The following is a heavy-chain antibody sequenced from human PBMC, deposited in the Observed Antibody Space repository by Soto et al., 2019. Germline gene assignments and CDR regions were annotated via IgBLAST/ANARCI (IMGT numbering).Heavy chain of an antibody. V-gene: IGHV1-18*01. D-gene: IGHD6-13*01. CDR2: ISAYNGNT. CDR3: ARFDSSIEEGYWFDP. Sequence: GASVKVSCKASGYTFTSYGISWVLQAPGQGLEWMGWISAYNGNTNYAQKLQGRVTMTTDTSTSTAYMELRSLRSDDTAVYYCARFDSSIEEGYWFDPWGQGTLVTVSS. J-gene: IGHJ5*02. CDR1: GYTFTSYG.